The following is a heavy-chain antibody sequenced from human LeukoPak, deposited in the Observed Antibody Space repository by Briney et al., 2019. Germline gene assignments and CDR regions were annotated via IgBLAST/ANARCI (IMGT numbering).Heavy chain of an antibody. CDR3: ARGGAYGYLFLYYYYYGMDV. J-gene: IGHJ6*02. CDR1: GGSISSYY. D-gene: IGHD2-21*01. Sequence: SETLSLTCTVSGGSISSYYWSWIRQPPGKGLEWIGYIYYSGSTNYNPSLRSRVTISVDTSKNQFSLKLSSVTAADTAVYYCARGGAYGYLFLYYYYYGMDVWGQGTTVTVSS. V-gene: IGHV4-59*01. CDR2: IYYSGST.